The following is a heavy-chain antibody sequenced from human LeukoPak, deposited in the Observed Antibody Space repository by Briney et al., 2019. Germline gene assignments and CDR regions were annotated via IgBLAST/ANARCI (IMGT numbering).Heavy chain of an antibody. D-gene: IGHD2/OR15-2a*01. CDR2: IYYSGST. CDR1: GGSVSSDSHY. CDR3: ARAFRARYFDL. Sequence: PSETLSLTCTVSGGSVSSDSHYWGWIRQPRGKGLEWIGFIYYSGSTYYNPSLKGRVTISVDTSKNQFSLKLSSVTAADTAVYYCARAFRARYFDLWGRGTLVTVSS. V-gene: IGHV4-39*01. J-gene: IGHJ2*01.